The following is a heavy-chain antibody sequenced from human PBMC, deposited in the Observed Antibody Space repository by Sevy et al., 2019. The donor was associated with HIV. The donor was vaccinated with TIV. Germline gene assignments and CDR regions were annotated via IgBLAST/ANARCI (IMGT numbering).Heavy chain of an antibody. D-gene: IGHD4-17*01. CDR2: ISGSDTTM. CDR3: ASDHVKDGDLGDYYYFAMDV. J-gene: IGHJ6*02. CDR1: GFTLSDYY. Sequence: GGSLRLSCAASGFTLSDYYMSWIRQAPGKGLEWLSYISGSDTTMYYADSVKGRFTISRDNAKNSLYLQMNSLRAEDTAVYYCASDHVKDGDLGDYYYFAMDVWGQGTTVTVSS. V-gene: IGHV3-11*01.